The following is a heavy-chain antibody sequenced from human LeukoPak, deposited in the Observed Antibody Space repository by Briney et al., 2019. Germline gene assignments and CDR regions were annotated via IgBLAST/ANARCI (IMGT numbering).Heavy chain of an antibody. J-gene: IGHJ4*02. D-gene: IGHD2-15*01. CDR3: GRDTGCSGGSCYSFYDY. Sequence: PGGPLRLSCAASGLTFRSYWMTWVRQAPGKGLEWVGNINEDGSGKYYVDSVKGRFTISRDNAKNSLYLQMNSLSAEDTAVYYCGRDTGCSGGSCYSFYDYWGQGTLVTVSS. CDR1: GLTFRSYW. CDR2: INEDGSGK. V-gene: IGHV3-7*01.